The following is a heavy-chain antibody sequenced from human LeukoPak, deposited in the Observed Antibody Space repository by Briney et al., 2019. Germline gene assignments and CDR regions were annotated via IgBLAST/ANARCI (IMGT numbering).Heavy chain of an antibody. Sequence: GGSLRLSCAASGFTFSSYGMSWVRQAPGKGLEWVSAISGSGGSTYYADSVKGRFTISRDNSKNTLYLQMNSLRAEDTAVYYCAKDILTGSQSGYYFDYWGQGTLVTVSS. V-gene: IGHV3-23*01. D-gene: IGHD3-9*01. CDR2: ISGSGGST. CDR1: GFTFSSYG. CDR3: AKDILTGSQSGYYFDY. J-gene: IGHJ4*02.